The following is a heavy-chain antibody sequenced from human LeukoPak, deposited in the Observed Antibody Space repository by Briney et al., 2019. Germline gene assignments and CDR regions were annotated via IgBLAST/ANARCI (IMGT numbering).Heavy chain of an antibody. V-gene: IGHV4-34*01. Sequence: SETLSLTCAVYGGSFSGYYWSWIRQPPGKGLEWIGEINHSGTTNYNPSLKSRVTISVDTSKNQFSLKLNYVTAADTAVYYCARGVGGRVVVTAALRTEAGQGDSSSAATNYYYYMDVWGKGTTVTVSS. CDR3: ARGVGGRVVVTAALRTEAGQGDSSSAATNYYYYMDV. CDR2: INHSGTT. D-gene: IGHD2-15*01. J-gene: IGHJ6*03. CDR1: GGSFSGYY.